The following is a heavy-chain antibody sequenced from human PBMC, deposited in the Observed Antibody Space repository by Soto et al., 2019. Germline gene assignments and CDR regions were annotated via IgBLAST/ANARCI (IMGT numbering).Heavy chain of an antibody. Sequence: GGSLRLSCAASGFTFSSYAMSWVSQAPRKGLEWVSAIRGSGDSTNYADSVKGRFTISRDNSKNTLYLQMNSLRAEDTAVYYCAKDSATMYDFWSGYPGYWGQGTLVTVSS. J-gene: IGHJ4*02. D-gene: IGHD3-3*01. CDR3: AKDSATMYDFWSGYPGY. CDR2: IRGSGDST. CDR1: GFTFSSYA. V-gene: IGHV3-23*01.